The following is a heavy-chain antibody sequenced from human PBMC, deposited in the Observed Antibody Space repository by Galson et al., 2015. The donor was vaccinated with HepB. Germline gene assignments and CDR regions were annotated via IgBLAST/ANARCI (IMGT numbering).Heavy chain of an antibody. D-gene: IGHD4-17*01. CDR1: GLTFSSDA. CDR2: ISGSGGST. CDR3: AKDQDGDYGTDAFDI. V-gene: IGHV3-23*01. Sequence: ALRLSCAASGLTFSSDAMSWVRQAPGKGLEWVSAISGSGGSTYYADSVKGRFTISRDNSKNTLYLQMNSLRAEDTAVYYCAKDQDGDYGTDAFDIWGQGTMVTVSS. J-gene: IGHJ3*02.